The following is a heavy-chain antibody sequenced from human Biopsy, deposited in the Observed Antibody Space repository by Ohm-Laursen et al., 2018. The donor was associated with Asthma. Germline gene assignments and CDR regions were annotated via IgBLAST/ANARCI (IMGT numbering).Heavy chain of an antibody. CDR2: ISPVFGST. CDR1: GGTFGNYA. CDR3: ASPSSSREILYYYYNMDI. D-gene: IGHD6-13*01. Sequence: SVKVSCKASGGTFGNYAISWVRQAPGLGLEWMEGISPVFGSTNIAQKFQGRVTISADIFTKTAYLEVSSLRSDDTAVYYCASPSSSREILYYYYNMDIWGQGTTVTV. V-gene: IGHV1-69*06. J-gene: IGHJ6*02.